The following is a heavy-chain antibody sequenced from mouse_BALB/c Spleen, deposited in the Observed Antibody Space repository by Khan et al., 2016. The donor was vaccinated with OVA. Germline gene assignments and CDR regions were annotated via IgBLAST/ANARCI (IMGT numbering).Heavy chain of an antibody. D-gene: IGHD2-4*01. Sequence: QVQLQQSGAELVRPGTSVKVSCKASGYAFTNYLIEWVKQRPGQGLEWIGVINPGSGGTNYNEKFKGKATLTADRSSSTAYMQLSSLTSDDSAVYFCARKGYGHYDRTWFAYWGQGTLVTVSA. CDR1: GYAFTNYL. CDR3: ARKGYGHYDRTWFAY. V-gene: IGHV1-54*01. J-gene: IGHJ3*01. CDR2: INPGSGGT.